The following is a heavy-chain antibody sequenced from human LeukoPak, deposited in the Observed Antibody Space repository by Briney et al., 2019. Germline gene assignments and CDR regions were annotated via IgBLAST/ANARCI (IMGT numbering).Heavy chain of an antibody. CDR2: ISGSSSYI. CDR1: GFTFSSYA. Sequence: GGSLRLSCAASGFTFSSYAMSWVRQAPGKGLEWVSSISGSSSYIYYADSVKGRFTISRDNAKNSLYLQMNSLRAEDTAVYYCARDRCSGGICYSFDYWGQGTLVTVSS. J-gene: IGHJ4*02. V-gene: IGHV3-21*01. D-gene: IGHD2-15*01. CDR3: ARDRCSGGICYSFDY.